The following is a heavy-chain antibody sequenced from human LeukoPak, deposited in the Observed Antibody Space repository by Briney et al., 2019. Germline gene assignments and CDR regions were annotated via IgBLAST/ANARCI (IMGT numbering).Heavy chain of an antibody. D-gene: IGHD3-22*01. J-gene: IGHJ6*02. Sequence: GGSLRLSCAASGFTFSSYAMSWVRQAPGKGLEWVSAISGSGGSTYYADSVKGRFTISRDNSKNTLYLQMNSLRAEDTAVYYCAKVGPWGDSSGPQGYYYYYGMDVWGQGTTVTVSS. CDR1: GFTFSSYA. V-gene: IGHV3-23*01. CDR3: AKVGPWGDSSGPQGYYYYYGMDV. CDR2: ISGSGGST.